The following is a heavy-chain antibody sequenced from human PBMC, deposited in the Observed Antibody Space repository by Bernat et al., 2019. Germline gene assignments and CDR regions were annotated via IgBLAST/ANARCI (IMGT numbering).Heavy chain of an antibody. D-gene: IGHD6-13*01. Sequence: VQLVESGGGLVKPGGSLRLSCAASGFTFSDYYMSWIRQAPGKGLEWVSYISSSSSYTNYADSVKGRFTISRDNAKKSLYLQMNSLRAEDTAVYYCARDVRDSSSWVYWFDPWGQGTLVTVSS. J-gene: IGHJ5*02. CDR3: ARDVRDSSSWVYWFDP. CDR1: GFTFSDYY. V-gene: IGHV3-11*05. CDR2: ISSSSSYT.